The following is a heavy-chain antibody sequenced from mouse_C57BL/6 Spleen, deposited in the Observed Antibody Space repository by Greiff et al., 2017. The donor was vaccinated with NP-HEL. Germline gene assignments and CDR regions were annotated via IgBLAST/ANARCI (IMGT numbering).Heavy chain of an antibody. Sequence: EVKLVESGGGLVQPGGSLSLSCAASGFTFTDYYMSWVRQPPGKALEWLGFIRNKANGYTTEYSASVKGRFTISRDNSQSILYLQMNALRAEDSATYYCARSDVGYFDVWGTETTVTVSS. CDR2: IRNKANGYTT. J-gene: IGHJ1*03. CDR1: GFTFTDYY. CDR3: ARSDVGYFDV. V-gene: IGHV7-3*01.